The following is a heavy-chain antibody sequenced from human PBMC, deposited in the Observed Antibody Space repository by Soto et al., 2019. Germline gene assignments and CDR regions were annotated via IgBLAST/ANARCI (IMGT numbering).Heavy chain of an antibody. CDR1: GFTFSSFA. Sequence: EMQLLESGGGLVQPGGSLRLSCAASGFTFSSFAMSWVRQAPGKGLDWVSAISGSGGSTYSADSVKGRFTISRDNSKNTLYLQMSSLGAEDTAVYYSARVFPAGKGSPPDFWGPGTLVTVSS. V-gene: IGHV3-23*01. J-gene: IGHJ4*02. CDR2: ISGSGGST. CDR3: ARVFPAGKGSPPDF. D-gene: IGHD6-13*01.